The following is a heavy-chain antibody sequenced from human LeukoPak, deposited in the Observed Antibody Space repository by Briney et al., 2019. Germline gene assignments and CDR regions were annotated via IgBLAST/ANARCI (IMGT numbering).Heavy chain of an antibody. D-gene: IGHD6-19*01. CDR3: ARASSGWYYFDY. CDR2: IYYSGST. J-gene: IGHJ4*02. CDR1: GGSISSYY. Sequence: SETLSLTCTVSGGSISSYYWSWIRQPPGKGLEWIGYIYYSGSTNYNPSPKSRVTISVDTSKNQFSLKLSSVTAADTAVYYCARASSGWYYFDYWGQGTLVTVSS. V-gene: IGHV4-59*01.